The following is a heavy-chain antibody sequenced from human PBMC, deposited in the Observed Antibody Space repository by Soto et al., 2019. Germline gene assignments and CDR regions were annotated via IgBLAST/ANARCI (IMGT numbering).Heavy chain of an antibody. V-gene: IGHV3-7*01. Sequence: EVQVVESGGGLVQPGGSLRLSCAASGFTFSRYWMSWVRQAPGKGLEWVANIKQDGSERYYVDSVEGRFTISRDNAKNSLYLQVNSLRADDTAVYYCARVGFTSANWLDPWGQGTLVTVSS. D-gene: IGHD6-25*01. CDR3: ARVGFTSANWLDP. CDR2: IKQDGSER. J-gene: IGHJ5*02. CDR1: GFTFSRYW.